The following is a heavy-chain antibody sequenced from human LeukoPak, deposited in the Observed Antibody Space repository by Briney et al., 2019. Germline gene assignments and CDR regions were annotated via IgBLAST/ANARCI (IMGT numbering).Heavy chain of an antibody. J-gene: IGHJ4*02. CDR1: GFTVSSNY. D-gene: IGHD3-10*01. Sequence: GGSLRLSCAASGFTVSSNYMSWVRQAPGKGLEWVSVIYSGGSTYYADSVKGRFTISRDNSKNTLYLQMNSLRAEDTAVYYCARGRFGELSPFDYWGQGTLVTVSS. CDR2: IYSGGST. V-gene: IGHV3-66*01. CDR3: ARGRFGELSPFDY.